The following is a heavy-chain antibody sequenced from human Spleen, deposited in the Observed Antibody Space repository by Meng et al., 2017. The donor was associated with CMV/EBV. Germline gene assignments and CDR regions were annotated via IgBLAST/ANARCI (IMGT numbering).Heavy chain of an antibody. CDR1: GDIFTNYS. V-gene: IGHV1-2*06. D-gene: IGHD1-1*01. Sequence: ASVKVSCKTSGDIFTNYSISWVRQAPGQGLEWMGRINPESGDPVYARKFQGRVTMTRDTSISTAYLELSRLKSDDTAVYYCARLGTGGGLSSYYYYHGLDVWGQGTTVTVSS. CDR3: ARLGTGGGLSSYYYYHGLDV. J-gene: IGHJ6*02. CDR2: INPESGDP.